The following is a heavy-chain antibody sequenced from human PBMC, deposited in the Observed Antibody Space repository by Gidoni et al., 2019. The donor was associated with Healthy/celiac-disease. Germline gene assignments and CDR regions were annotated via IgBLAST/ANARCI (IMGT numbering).Heavy chain of an antibody. CDR1: GFTFSSYG. J-gene: IGHJ3*02. Sequence: QVQLVESGGGVAQPGRSLRLSWAASGFTFSSYGMHWVRQAPGKGLEWVAVISYDGSNKYYADSVKGRFTISRDNSKNTLYLQMNSLRAEDTAVYYCAKTHYYDSSDDAFDIWGQGTMVTVSS. V-gene: IGHV3-30*18. CDR2: ISYDGSNK. CDR3: AKTHYYDSSDDAFDI. D-gene: IGHD3-22*01.